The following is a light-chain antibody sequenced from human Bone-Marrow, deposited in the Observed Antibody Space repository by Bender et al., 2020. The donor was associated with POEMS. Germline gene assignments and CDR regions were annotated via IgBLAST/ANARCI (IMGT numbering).Light chain of an antibody. J-gene: IGLJ3*02. CDR1: NIGSES. CDR2: DDY. V-gene: IGLV3-21*02. Sequence: SYVLTQPPSVSVDPGQTARITCGGNNIGSESVHWYQQKPGQAPVLVVYDDYDRPSGIPERFSGSNSGNTATLTISRVEAGDEADYYCQVWNVTTDHWVFGGGTKLTVL. CDR3: QVWNVTTDHWV.